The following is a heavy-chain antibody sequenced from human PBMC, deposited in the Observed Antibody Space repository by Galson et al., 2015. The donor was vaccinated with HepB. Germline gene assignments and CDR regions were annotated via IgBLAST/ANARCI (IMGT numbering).Heavy chain of an antibody. Sequence: SGFTFSSYGMHWVRQAPGKGLEWVAVISYDGSNKYYADSVKGRFTISRDNSKNTLYLQMNSLRAEDTAVYYCARGAKEFFFDPWGQGTLVTVSS. J-gene: IGHJ5*02. CDR3: ARGAKEFFFDP. CDR1: GFTFSSYG. CDR2: ISYDGSNK. D-gene: IGHD3-10*01. V-gene: IGHV3-33*05.